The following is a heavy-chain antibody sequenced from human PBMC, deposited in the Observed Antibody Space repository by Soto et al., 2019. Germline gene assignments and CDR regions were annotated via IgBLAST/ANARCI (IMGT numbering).Heavy chain of an antibody. CDR3: ARDALYCSSSSCPSPDAFDI. CDR2: INPSDGYT. CDR1: GYTFTSYY. J-gene: IGHJ3*02. Sequence: ASVKVSCKASGYTFTSYYMNWVRQAPGQGLEWLGIINPSDGYTTYAQRFLGRVTMTSDTSTSTVHMELGSLRSDDTAAYYCARDALYCSSSSCPSPDAFDIWGQGTMVTVSS. V-gene: IGHV1-46*01. D-gene: IGHD2-2*01.